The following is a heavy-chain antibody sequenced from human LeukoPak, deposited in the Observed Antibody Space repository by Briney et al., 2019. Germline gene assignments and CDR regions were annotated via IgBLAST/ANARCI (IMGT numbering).Heavy chain of an antibody. CDR3: AKDRNYYGSGTSFDY. Sequence: PGGSLRLSCAASGFTFSSCWMHWVRQAPGKGLVWVSGITGGGGSTYYADSVKGRFTISRDNSKNTLYLQMNSLRAEDTAVYYCAKDRNYYGSGTSFDYWGQGTLVTVSS. V-gene: IGHV3-23*01. D-gene: IGHD3-10*01. J-gene: IGHJ4*02. CDR1: GFTFSSCW. CDR2: ITGGGGST.